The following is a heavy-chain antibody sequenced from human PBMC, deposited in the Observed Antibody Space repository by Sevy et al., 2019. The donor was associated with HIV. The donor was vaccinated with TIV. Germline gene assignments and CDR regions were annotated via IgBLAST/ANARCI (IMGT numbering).Heavy chain of an antibody. D-gene: IGHD5-12*01. Sequence: SQTLSLTCTVSGGSISSSSYYWGWIRQPPGKGLEWIGSIYYSGSTYYNPSLKSRVTISVDTSKNQFSLKLSSVTAAETAVYYCARGYSGYDSDDSFDYWGQGTLVTVSS. CDR3: ARGYSGYDSDDSFDY. J-gene: IGHJ4*02. CDR1: GGSISSSSYY. CDR2: IYYSGST. V-gene: IGHV4-39*01.